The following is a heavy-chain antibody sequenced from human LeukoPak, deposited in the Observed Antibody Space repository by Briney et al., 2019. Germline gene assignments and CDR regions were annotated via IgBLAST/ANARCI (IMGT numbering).Heavy chain of an antibody. Sequence: GSLRLSCLTSGFTFSTNAMSWVRQAPGKGLEWISGISGSGASTYYADSVTGLFTISRDNSRNTLYLQMNSLRGDDTAVYYCAKDVGKWESLHFFDYWGQGTLVTVSS. D-gene: IGHD1-26*01. J-gene: IGHJ4*02. CDR3: AKDVGKWESLHFFDY. V-gene: IGHV3-23*01. CDR1: GFTFSTNA. CDR2: ISGSGAST.